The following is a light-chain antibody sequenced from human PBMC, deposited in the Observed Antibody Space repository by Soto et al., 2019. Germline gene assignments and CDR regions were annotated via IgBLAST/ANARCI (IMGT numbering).Light chain of an antibody. Sequence: DIQVTQSPVSLSSFFLDRVTITCRASQGSRWLAWYQQKLGKAPRLLIFGASSLETGVPSRFSGSGSGTDFTFTISSLQPEDFATYYCLQHNGYPLTFGGGTKVDIK. J-gene: IGKJ4*01. CDR1: QGSRW. CDR2: GAS. V-gene: IGKV1-12*01. CDR3: LQHNGYPLT.